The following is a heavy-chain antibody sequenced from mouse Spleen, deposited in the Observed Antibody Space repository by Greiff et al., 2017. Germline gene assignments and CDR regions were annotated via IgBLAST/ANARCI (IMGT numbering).Heavy chain of an antibody. J-gene: IGHJ4*01. Sequence: EVKLVESGGGLVQPGGSRKLSCAASGFTFSSFGMHWVRQAPEKGLEWVAYISSGSSTIYYADTVKGRFTISRDNPKNTLCLQMTSLRSEDTAMYDCARRRDAMDYWGQGTSVTVSS. CDR3: ARRRDAMDY. V-gene: IGHV5-17*02. CDR1: GFTFSSFG. CDR2: ISSGSSTI.